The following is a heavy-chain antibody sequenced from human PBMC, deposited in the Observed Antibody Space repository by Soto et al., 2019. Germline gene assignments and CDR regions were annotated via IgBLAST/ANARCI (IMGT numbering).Heavy chain of an antibody. CDR1: GFTFTYAW. D-gene: IGHD7-27*01. Sequence: EVQLVESGGGLVQPGGSLRLSCAASGFTFTYAWMIWVRQAPGKGLEWVGRIRTRGEGGTTDYAAPVKGRFSVSRDDSKNTLYLQMNSLLTEDTDIYYCTADIASPFANWGFDHWGQGTLVTVSS. J-gene: IGHJ4*02. V-gene: IGHV3-15*07. CDR3: TADIASPFANWGFDH. CDR2: IRTRGEGGTT.